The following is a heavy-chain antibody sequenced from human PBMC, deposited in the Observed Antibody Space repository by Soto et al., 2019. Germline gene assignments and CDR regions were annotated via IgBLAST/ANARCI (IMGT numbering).Heavy chain of an antibody. Sequence: QVQLVQSGAEVKKPGSSVNVSCKTSGGTFGNSAVTWVRQAPGQGLEWLGGIVPMFGTANYAQKFQGRVTITADEXTIXAYMELNSLKTDDTAVYYCARDGDPQSAFWSGPLGGGRFDPWGQGTLVTVSS. CDR3: ARDGDPQSAFWSGPLGGGRFDP. D-gene: IGHD3-3*01. CDR2: IVPMFGTA. CDR1: GGTFGNSA. V-gene: IGHV1-69*12. J-gene: IGHJ5*02.